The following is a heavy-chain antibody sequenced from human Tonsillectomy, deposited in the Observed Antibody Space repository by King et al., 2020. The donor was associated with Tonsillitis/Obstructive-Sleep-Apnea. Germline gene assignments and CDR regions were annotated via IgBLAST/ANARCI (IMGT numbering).Heavy chain of an antibody. D-gene: IGHD4-11*01. V-gene: IGHV3-30*18. CDR1: GFTFSSYG. Sequence: HVQLVESGGGVVQPGRSLRLSCAASGFTFSSYGMHWVRQAPGKGLEWVAVISYDGSNKYYADSVKGRFTISRDNSKNTLYLTMNSLRAEDTAVYYCAKTTVTPYYFDYWGQGTLVTVSS. CDR2: ISYDGSNK. CDR3: AKTTVTPYYFDY. J-gene: IGHJ4*02.